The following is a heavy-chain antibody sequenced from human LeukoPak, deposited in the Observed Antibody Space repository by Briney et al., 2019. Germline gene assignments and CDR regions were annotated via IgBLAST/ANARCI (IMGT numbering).Heavy chain of an antibody. CDR1: GGSFSGDY. CDR2: IYDSGST. Sequence: SETLSLTCAVYGGSFSGDYWSWIRQPPGKGLEWIGHIYDSGSTNYDPSLKSRVTISVDTSKNQFSLKLSSVTAADTAVYYCARRQLGAYGNYFDYWGQGTLVTVSS. D-gene: IGHD4-17*01. CDR3: ARRQLGAYGNYFDY. V-gene: IGHV4-59*08. J-gene: IGHJ4*02.